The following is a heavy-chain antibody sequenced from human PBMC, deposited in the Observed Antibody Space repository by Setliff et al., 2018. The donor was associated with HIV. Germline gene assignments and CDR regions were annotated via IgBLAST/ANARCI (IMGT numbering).Heavy chain of an antibody. D-gene: IGHD2-15*01. CDR2: INAGDDNT. V-gene: IGHV1-3*01. CDR1: GYTFSTNA. Sequence: ASVKVSCKASGYTFSTNAIRWVRQAPGQRLEWMGYINAGDDNTRYSQKFQGRVTITRDTSANTAYMELSSLRSEDTAVYYCARGSCGGCYLSDYWGQGTLVTVSS. J-gene: IGHJ4*02. CDR3: ARGSCGGCYLSDY.